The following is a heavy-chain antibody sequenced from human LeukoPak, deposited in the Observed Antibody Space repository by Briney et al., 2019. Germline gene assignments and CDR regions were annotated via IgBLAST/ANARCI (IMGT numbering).Heavy chain of an antibody. V-gene: IGHV4-34*01. J-gene: IGHJ6*04. CDR1: GGAFSGYY. Sequence: SETLSLTCAVYGGAFSGYYWSWIRQPPGKGLEWIGEINHSGSTNYNPSLKSRVTISVDTSQHQFSLQLGSVTAADTAVYYCARGLPLSRYGTDVWGKGTTVTVSS. CDR2: INHSGST. CDR3: ARGLPLSRYGTDV.